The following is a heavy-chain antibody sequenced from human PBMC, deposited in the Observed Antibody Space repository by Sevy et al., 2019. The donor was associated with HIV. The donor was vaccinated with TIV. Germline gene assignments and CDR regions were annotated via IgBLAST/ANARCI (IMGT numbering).Heavy chain of an antibody. CDR3: ARRSCYYYYGMDV. J-gene: IGHJ6*02. Sequence: GGSLRLSCAASGFTVSSNYMSWVRQAPGKGLEWVSVIYGGGSTYYADSVKGRFTNASDNSKKTLYLQMNSLRAEDTAVYYCARRSCYYYYGMDVWGQGTTVTVSS. CDR1: GFTVSSNY. CDR2: IYGGGST. V-gene: IGHV3-53*01. D-gene: IGHD3-10*01.